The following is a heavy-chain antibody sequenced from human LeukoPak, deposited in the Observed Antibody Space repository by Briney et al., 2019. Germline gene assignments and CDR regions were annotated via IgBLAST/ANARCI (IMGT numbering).Heavy chain of an antibody. CDR3: ARINTAIFSSSDY. CDR1: GFTFSNSW. D-gene: IGHD2-21*02. Sequence: GGSLRLSCAASGFTFSNSWMTWVRQAPGKRLEWVANIREDGGEKYYVDSVKGRFSISRDNAKNSLYLQMNSLRAEDTAVYYCARINTAIFSSSDYWGQGTLVTVSS. V-gene: IGHV3-7*05. J-gene: IGHJ4*02. CDR2: IREDGGEK.